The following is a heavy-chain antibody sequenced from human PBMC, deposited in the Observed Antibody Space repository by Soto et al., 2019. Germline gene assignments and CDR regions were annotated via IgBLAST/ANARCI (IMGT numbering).Heavy chain of an antibody. Sequence: QVQLVQSGAEVKKPGASVEVSCKASGYTFIGYYIHWVRQAPGQGLEWMGWINPSSGGTNYAQKFQARVTMTRDTSISTAYMEVSRLTSDDTAVYYCAREEGDNWFDPWGQGTLVTVSS. V-gene: IGHV1-2*02. CDR3: AREEGDNWFDP. CDR1: GYTFIGYY. J-gene: IGHJ5*02. D-gene: IGHD3-16*01. CDR2: INPSSGGT.